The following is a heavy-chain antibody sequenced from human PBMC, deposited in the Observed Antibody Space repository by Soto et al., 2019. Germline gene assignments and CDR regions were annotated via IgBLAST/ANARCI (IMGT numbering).Heavy chain of an antibody. D-gene: IGHD6-13*01. V-gene: IGHV4-30-4*01. CDR2: IYYTGST. CDR1: GGSISTGDYF. Sequence: PSETLSLTCTVSGGSISTGDYFWSWIRQPPGKDLEWIGYIYYTGSTFYNPSLRSRVTISGDTSKNEFSLKLSSVTAADTAVYYCARGRGSSWYFDYWGQGTLVTVSS. J-gene: IGHJ4*02. CDR3: ARGRGSSWYFDY.